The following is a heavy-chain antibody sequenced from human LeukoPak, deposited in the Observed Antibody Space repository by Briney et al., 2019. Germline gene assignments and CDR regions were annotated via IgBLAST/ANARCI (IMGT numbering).Heavy chain of an antibody. D-gene: IGHD3-22*01. V-gene: IGHV3-48*03. J-gene: IGHJ2*01. CDR2: ISSSGSTI. CDR3: ARGDDYYDSSGPPDL. Sequence: GGSLRLSCAASGFAFSSYEMNWVRQAPGKGLEWVSYISSSGSTIYYADSVKGRFTISRDNAKNSLYLQMNSLRAEDTAVYYCARGDDYYDSSGPPDLWGRGTLVTVSS. CDR1: GFAFSSYE.